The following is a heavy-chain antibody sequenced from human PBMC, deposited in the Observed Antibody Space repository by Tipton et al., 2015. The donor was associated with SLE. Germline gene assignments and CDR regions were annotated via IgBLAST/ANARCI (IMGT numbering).Heavy chain of an antibody. CDR3: AKVRSGSFREAFDD. V-gene: IGHV5-51*03. D-gene: IGHD3-10*01. Sequence: VQLVQSGAEVKKPGESLKISCKGSGYSFTNYWIAWVRQMPGKGLEWMGIIYPGDSDTRYSPSFRGQVTISADKSISTAYLQWNTLEASDTAMYYCAKVRSGSFREAFDDWGQGTMVTVSS. J-gene: IGHJ3*01. CDR1: GYSFTNYW. CDR2: IYPGDSDT.